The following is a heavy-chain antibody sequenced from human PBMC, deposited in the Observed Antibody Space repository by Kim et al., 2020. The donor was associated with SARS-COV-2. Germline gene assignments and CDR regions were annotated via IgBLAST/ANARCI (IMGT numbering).Heavy chain of an antibody. Sequence: GGSLRLSCAVSGFTFNNYWINWIRHAPGKGLVWVSRISSDGSITNYADSVKGRFTMSRDNAENTLYLQMNSLRAEDTAVYYCARGCFRDGIDVWGQGTTVTVSS. CDR2: ISSDGSIT. CDR3: ARGCFRDGIDV. J-gene: IGHJ6*02. CDR1: GFTFNNYW. V-gene: IGHV3-74*01. D-gene: IGHD3-16*01.